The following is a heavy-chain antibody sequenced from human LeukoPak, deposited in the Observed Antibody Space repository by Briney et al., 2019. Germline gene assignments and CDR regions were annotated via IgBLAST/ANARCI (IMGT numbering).Heavy chain of an antibody. V-gene: IGHV3-11*04. CDR2: ISSSGSTI. CDR1: GFTFSDYY. J-gene: IGHJ4*02. Sequence: GGSLRLSCAASGFTFSDYYMSWIRQAPGKGLEWVSYISSSGSTIYYADSVKGRFTISRDNAKNSLYLQMNSLRAEDTAVYYCARALGYYDILTGPPDYWGQGTLVTVSS. CDR3: ARALGYYDILTGPPDY. D-gene: IGHD3-9*01.